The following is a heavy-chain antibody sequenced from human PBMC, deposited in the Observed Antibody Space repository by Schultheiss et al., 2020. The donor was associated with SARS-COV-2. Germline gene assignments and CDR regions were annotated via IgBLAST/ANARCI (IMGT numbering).Heavy chain of an antibody. D-gene: IGHD3-3*01. CDR2: INPNSGGT. Sequence: GESLKISCKASGYTFTGYYMHWVRQAPGQGLEWMGWINPNSGGTNYAQKFQGWVTMTRDTSISTAYMELSRLRSEDTAVYYCAREGDFWSGYRKPYWYFDLWGRGTLVTVSS. V-gene: IGHV1-2*04. CDR1: GYTFTGYY. J-gene: IGHJ2*01. CDR3: AREGDFWSGYRKPYWYFDL.